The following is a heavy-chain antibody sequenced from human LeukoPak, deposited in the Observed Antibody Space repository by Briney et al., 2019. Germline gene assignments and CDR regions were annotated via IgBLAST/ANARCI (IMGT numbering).Heavy chain of an antibody. CDR3: AKSGDIVVVPAARNWFDP. V-gene: IGHV3-23*01. Sequence: GGSLRLSCAASGFTFSSYAMSWVRRAPGKGLEWVSAFSGSGGSTYYADSVKGRFTISRDNSKNTLYLQMNSLRAEDTAVYYCAKSGDIVVVPAARNWFDPWGQGTLVTVSS. J-gene: IGHJ5*02. CDR2: FSGSGGST. D-gene: IGHD2-2*01. CDR1: GFTFSSYA.